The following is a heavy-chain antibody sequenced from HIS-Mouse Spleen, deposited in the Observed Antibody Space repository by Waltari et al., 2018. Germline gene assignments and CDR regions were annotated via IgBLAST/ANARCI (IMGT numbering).Heavy chain of an antibody. CDR3: AREIPYSSSWYDWYFDL. Sequence: QLQLQESGPGLVKPSETLSLTCTVSGCSLSSRRYHRGWIRQPPGTGLEWIGSTYYSGSTYYNPSLKSRVTISVDTSKNQFSLKLSSVTAADTAVYYCAREIPYSSSWYDWYFDLWGRGTLVTVSS. J-gene: IGHJ2*01. CDR2: TYYSGST. D-gene: IGHD6-13*01. CDR1: GCSLSSRRYH. V-gene: IGHV4-39*07.